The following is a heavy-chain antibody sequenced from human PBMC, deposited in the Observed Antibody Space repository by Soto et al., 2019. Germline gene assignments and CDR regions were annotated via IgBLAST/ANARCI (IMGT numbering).Heavy chain of an antibody. Sequence: ASVKVSCKASGYTFTTYPIHWVRQAPGQGLEWMGWINPANGDRDFLQKFQGRVTITRDTSASTAYMELSSLTSEDTAVYHCARKYYYRSGIYYFDDWGQGTLVTVSS. J-gene: IGHJ4*02. CDR2: INPANGDR. CDR3: ARKYYYRSGIYYFDD. CDR1: GYTFTTYP. D-gene: IGHD3-10*01. V-gene: IGHV1-3*01.